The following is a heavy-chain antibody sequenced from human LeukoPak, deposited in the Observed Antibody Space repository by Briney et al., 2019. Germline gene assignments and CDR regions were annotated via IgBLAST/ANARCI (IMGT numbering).Heavy chain of an antibody. CDR3: AKVRGWFGEFPAAFDI. J-gene: IGHJ3*02. Sequence: GGSLRLSCAASGFTFSSYAMSWVRQAPGKGLEWVSAISGSGGSTYYADSVKGRFTISRDNSKNTLYLQMNSLRAEDTAVYYCAKVRGWFGEFPAAFDIWGQGTMVTVSS. CDR1: GFTFSSYA. V-gene: IGHV3-23*01. CDR2: ISGSGGST. D-gene: IGHD3-10*01.